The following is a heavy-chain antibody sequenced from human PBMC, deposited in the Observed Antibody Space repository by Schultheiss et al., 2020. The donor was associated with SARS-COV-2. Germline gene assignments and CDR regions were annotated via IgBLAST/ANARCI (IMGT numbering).Heavy chain of an antibody. D-gene: IGHD5-18*01. CDR3: ARDRRYLGGYSYGLGVDY. Sequence: SETLSLTCTVSGGSISSYYWTWIRRPPGKGLEWIGEVNHGGSTRYNPSLGSRLTMSVDTSKNQFSLKLSSVTAADTAVYYCARDRRYLGGYSYGLGVDYWGQGTLVTVSS. CDR2: VNHGGST. V-gene: IGHV4-34*01. J-gene: IGHJ4*02. CDR1: GGSISSYY.